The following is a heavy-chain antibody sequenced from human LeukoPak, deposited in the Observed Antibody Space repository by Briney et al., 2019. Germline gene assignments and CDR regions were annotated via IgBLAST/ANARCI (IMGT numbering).Heavy chain of an antibody. V-gene: IGHV4-59*08. CDR2: IYYSGST. D-gene: IGHD3-22*01. CDR1: GGSISSYY. Sequence: SETLFLTCTVSGGSISSYYWSWIRQPPGKGLEWIGYIYYSGSTNYNPSLKSRVTISVDTSKNQFSLKLSSVTAADTAVYYCAGTYYYDSTWFDYWGQGTLATVSS. J-gene: IGHJ4*02. CDR3: AGTYYYDSTWFDY.